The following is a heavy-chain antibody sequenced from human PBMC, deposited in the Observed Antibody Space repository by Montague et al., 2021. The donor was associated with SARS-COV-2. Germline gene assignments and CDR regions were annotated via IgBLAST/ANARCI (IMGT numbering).Heavy chain of an antibody. V-gene: IGHV4-34*01. CDR1: GGSFSGYY. CDR3: ASLTLGYCSSTSCYSDWFDP. D-gene: IGHD2-2*02. Sequence: SETLSLTCAVYGGSFSGYYWSWIRQPPGKGLEWIGEINHSGSTNYNPSLKSRVPISVDTSKNQFSLKLSSVTAADTAVYYCASLTLGYCSSTSCYSDWFDPWGQGTLVTVSS. J-gene: IGHJ5*02. CDR2: INHSGST.